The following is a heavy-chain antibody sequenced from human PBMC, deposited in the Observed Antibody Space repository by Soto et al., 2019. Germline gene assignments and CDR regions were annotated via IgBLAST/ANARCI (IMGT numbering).Heavy chain of an antibody. D-gene: IGHD2-15*01. CDR3: VRGYCTTSPCSGDFQF. Sequence: ASVKVSCKASGYSFATYGFSWVRQAPGQGLECVGWISAHNGDTHYSQKFQGRVTLTTDTSTNTGYMELRNLTSEDTAVYFSVRGYCTTSPCSGDFQFWGQGTLVTVSS. CDR2: ISAHNGDT. V-gene: IGHV1-18*04. J-gene: IGHJ1*01. CDR1: GYSFATYG.